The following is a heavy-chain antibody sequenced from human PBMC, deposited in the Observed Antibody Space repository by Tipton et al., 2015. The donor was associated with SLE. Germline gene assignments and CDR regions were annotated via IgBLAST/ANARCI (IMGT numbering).Heavy chain of an antibody. CDR1: GASISSGGYY. CDR2: IYNSGSA. CDR3: ARGGTGDGRNPFDP. V-gene: IGHV4-31*03. J-gene: IGHJ5*02. D-gene: IGHD4-23*01. Sequence: LRLSCTVSGASISSGGYYWSWIRQHPGEGLEWIGYIYNSGSAHYNASLKSRLTISVDTSKNQFSLTLSSVTAADTAVYYCARGGTGDGRNPFDPWGQGTLVTVSS.